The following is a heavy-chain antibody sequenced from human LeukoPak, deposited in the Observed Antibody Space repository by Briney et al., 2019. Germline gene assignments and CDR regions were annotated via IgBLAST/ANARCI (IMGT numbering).Heavy chain of an antibody. D-gene: IGHD5-12*01. J-gene: IGHJ4*02. Sequence: RASETLSLTCTVSGGSISSGGYYWSWIRQHPGKGLEWIGYIYYGGSTYYNPSLKSRVTISVDTSKNQFSLKLSSVTAADTAVYYCARGRPEEDIVATIRGQYYFDYWGQGTLVTVSS. V-gene: IGHV4-31*03. CDR2: IYYGGST. CDR3: ARGRPEEDIVATIRGQYYFDY. CDR1: GGSISSGGYY.